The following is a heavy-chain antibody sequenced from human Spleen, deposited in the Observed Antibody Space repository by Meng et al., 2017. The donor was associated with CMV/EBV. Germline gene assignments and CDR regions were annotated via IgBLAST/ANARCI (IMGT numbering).Heavy chain of an antibody. Sequence: ASGDASTNFGINWVRQVAGQGLEWVGFINPRRDTAFAPQFLGRVTSSTDTSTTNTYMELSGVTSDDTAAYFCARYCVEERRCAFDVWGQGTMVTVSS. D-gene: IGHD2-8*02. CDR3: ARYCVEERRCAFDV. CDR1: GDASTNFG. J-gene: IGHJ3*01. CDR2: INPRRDT. V-gene: IGHV1-18*01.